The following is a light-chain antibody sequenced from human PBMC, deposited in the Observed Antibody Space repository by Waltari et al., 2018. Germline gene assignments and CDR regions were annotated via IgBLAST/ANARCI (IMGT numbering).Light chain of an antibody. CDR3: QSADSSGKV. V-gene: IGLV3-25*03. J-gene: IGLJ2*01. Sequence: SYELTQPPSVSVSPGQTARITCSGDALPKQYACWYQQKPGQALVVVIYKDTERPSGIPERFSGSSSGTTVTLTISGVQAEDEADYYCQSADSSGKVFGGGTKLTVL. CDR2: KDT. CDR1: ALPKQY.